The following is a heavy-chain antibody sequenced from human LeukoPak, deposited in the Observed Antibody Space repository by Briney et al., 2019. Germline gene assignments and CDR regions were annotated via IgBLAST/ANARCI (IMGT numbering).Heavy chain of an antibody. CDR1: GGSIGSDY. Sequence: PSETLSLTCTYSGGSIGSDYWSWIRQPPGKPLEWIGSIYYSGTTNYNPSLRSRVTISVDMSKNRFFLKLNSVSAADTAMFYRAKTYCSNISCYEDIWGQGTMVAVSS. J-gene: IGHJ3*02. V-gene: IGHV4-59*01. CDR3: AKTYCSNISCYEDI. CDR2: IYYSGTT. D-gene: IGHD2-2*01.